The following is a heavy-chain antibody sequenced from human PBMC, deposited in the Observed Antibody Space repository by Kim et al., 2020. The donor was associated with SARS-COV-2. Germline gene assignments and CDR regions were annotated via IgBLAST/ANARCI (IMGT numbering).Heavy chain of an antibody. CDR1: GGSITSYPYY. CDR3: ARSTDVYNSSVFDY. V-gene: IGHV4-39*01. CDR2: FHYNGGT. Sequence: SETLSLTCTVSGGSITSYPYYWGWIRQPPGKGLEWIGGFHYNGGTYYNPSLKSRITMPVDAPKNQFSLKMGSVTAADTAVYYCARSTDVYNSSVFDYWG. D-gene: IGHD6-6*01. J-gene: IGHJ4*01.